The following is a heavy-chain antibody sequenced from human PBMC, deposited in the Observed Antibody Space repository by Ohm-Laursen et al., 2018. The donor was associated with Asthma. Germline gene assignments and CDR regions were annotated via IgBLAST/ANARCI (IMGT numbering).Heavy chain of an antibody. Sequence: SLRLSCAASGFTFSTSDMRWVRQVPGKGLEWVSSIGFGGGYISYADSVKGRFTISRDNSKNTLYLQMNSLRAEDTAVYYCARDKGDIGPYYGMDVWGQGTTVTVSS. CDR3: ARDKGDIGPYYGMDV. CDR1: GFTFSTSD. CDR2: IGFGGGYI. D-gene: IGHD2-15*01. V-gene: IGHV3-23*01. J-gene: IGHJ6*02.